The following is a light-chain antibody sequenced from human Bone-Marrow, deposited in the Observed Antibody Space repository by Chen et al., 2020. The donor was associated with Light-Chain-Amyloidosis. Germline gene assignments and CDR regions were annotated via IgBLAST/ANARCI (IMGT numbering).Light chain of an antibody. J-gene: IGLJ2*01. CDR3: QSADSSGTYEVI. V-gene: IGLV3-25*03. CDR2: RDT. CDR1: DLPTKD. Sequence: SYELTQPPAGSVSPGQTARMTCSADDLPTKDADWYQQKPGQAPVLVIHRDTERPSGISERFSGSSSGTTATLTISGVQAEDEADYHCQSADSSGTYEVIFGGGTKLTVL.